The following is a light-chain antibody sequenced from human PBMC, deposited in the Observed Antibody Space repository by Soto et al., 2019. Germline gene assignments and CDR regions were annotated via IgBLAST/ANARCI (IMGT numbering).Light chain of an antibody. V-gene: IGKV1-8*01. Sequence: AIRMTQSPSSLSASTGDRVTITCRASESISSYLAWYQQRPGEPPKLLIYGASSLQRGVPSRFSGSGSGTEFILTISCLQSEDFATYYCQHYSSYPWTFGQGTKIEIK. J-gene: IGKJ1*01. CDR2: GAS. CDR1: ESISSY. CDR3: QHYSSYPWT.